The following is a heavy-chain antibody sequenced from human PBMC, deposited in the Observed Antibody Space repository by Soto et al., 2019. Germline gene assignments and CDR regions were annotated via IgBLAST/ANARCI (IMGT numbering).Heavy chain of an antibody. CDR1: GFPFRNYW. D-gene: IGHD6-19*01. V-gene: IGHV3-7*05. J-gene: IGHJ1*01. CDR3: ARDCDTGWSGFFQH. CDR2: INKDGSDR. Sequence: GGSLRLSCAASGFPFRNYWMNWVRQAPGKGLEWVANINKDGSDRNHVDSVKDRFTISRDNTKNSLYLQMNSLRVDDTAVYYCARDCDTGWSGFFQHLGQGTLVTVSS.